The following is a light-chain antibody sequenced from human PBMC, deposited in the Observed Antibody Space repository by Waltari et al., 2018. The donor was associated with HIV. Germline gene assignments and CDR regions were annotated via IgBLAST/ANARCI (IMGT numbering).Light chain of an antibody. Sequence: QAVPTQPAVASGPGGQSRTTSCTGGSRDDGGYNLVPWYQQHPGKAPKLMIYEGINRPAGVSNRFSGSKAGNTASLTISGLQAEDEADYYCCSYAGSSNWVFGGGTKLTVL. CDR3: CSYAGSSNWV. J-gene: IGLJ3*02. V-gene: IGLV2-23*01. CDR2: EGI. CDR1: SRDDGGYNL.